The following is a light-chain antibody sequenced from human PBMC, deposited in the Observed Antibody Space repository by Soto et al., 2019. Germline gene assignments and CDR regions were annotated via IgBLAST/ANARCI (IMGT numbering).Light chain of an antibody. CDR1: SSDVGGYNL. CDR2: EGT. J-gene: IGLJ1*01. Sequence: QSVLTQPASVSGSPGQSITISCTGTSSDVGGYNLVSWYQQHPGKAPKVMIYEGTKRPSGVSDRFSGSRSGNTASLTISGLQAQAEADYYCCSYARGSSYVFGTGTQGTVL. V-gene: IGLV2-23*01. CDR3: CSYARGSSYV.